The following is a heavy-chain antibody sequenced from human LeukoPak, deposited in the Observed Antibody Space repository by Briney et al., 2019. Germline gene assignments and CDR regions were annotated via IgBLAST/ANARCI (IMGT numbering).Heavy chain of an antibody. V-gene: IGHV4-30-4*08. CDR1: GGSIRSGDYY. D-gene: IGHD3-10*01. CDR3: ATDSEFGSGNEY. Sequence: SETLSLTCTVSGGSIRSGDYYWSWIRQSPGKGLEWIGYIYYSGRTYYNPSLKSRVTISVDTSKNQFSLKLSSLTAADTAVYYCATDSEFGSGNEYWGQGILVTVSS. CDR2: IYYSGRT. J-gene: IGHJ4*02.